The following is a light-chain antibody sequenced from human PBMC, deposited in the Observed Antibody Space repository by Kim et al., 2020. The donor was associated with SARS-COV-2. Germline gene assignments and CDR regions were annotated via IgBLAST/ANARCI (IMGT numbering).Light chain of an antibody. CDR2: SAS. J-gene: IGKJ5*01. Sequence: ASLGDRVTITWRASQSITTYLNWYQQKPGKAPKLLIYSASNLQNGVSPRFSGSGSGTDLTLPISSLQPEDVGTYYCQQSYSLPFTFGQGTRLEIK. V-gene: IGKV1-39*01. CDR1: QSITTY. CDR3: QQSYSLPFT.